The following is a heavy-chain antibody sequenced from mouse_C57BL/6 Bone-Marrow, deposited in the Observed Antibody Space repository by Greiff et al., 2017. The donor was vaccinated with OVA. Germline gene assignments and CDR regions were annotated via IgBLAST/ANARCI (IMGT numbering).Heavy chain of an antibody. Sequence: EVQLQQSGPVLVKPGASVKMSCKASGYTFTDYYMNWVKQSHGQSLEWIGVINPYNGGTSYNQKFKGKATLTVDKSSSTAYMELHSLTSEDTAVYYCAEQRRYYAMDYWGQGTSVTVSS. CDR1: GYTFTDYY. V-gene: IGHV1-19*01. D-gene: IGHD6-1*01. J-gene: IGHJ4*01. CDR3: AEQRRYYAMDY. CDR2: INPYNGGT.